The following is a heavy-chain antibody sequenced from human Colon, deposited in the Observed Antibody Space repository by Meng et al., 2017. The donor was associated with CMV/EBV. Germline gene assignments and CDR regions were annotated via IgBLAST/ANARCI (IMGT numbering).Heavy chain of an antibody. D-gene: IGHD2-2*01. J-gene: IGHJ5*02. Sequence: GSLRLSCTVSGGSISGYYWTWIRQPPGKGLEWIGYIYVSGNTNYNPSLRSRVTISIDTSKNQFSLKVSSVTAADTAVYYCARENQLLLGGWFDPWGQGTLVTVSS. CDR2: IYVSGNT. CDR3: ARENQLLLGGWFDP. V-gene: IGHV4-59*01. CDR1: GGSISGYY.